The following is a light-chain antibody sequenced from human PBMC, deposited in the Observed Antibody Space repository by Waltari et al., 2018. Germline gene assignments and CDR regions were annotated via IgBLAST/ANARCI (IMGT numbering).Light chain of an antibody. CDR3: QQYNNWPAT. J-gene: IGKJ2*01. CDR1: QSVWWN. Sequence: EVIMTQSPATLSVSPGQSATLSCRASQSVWWNLAWYQQKPGQAPRLLIYGASSRATDIPGRFSGSGSGTEFTLTITSLQSEDFAVYYCQQYNNWPATFGQGTKLEIK. V-gene: IGKV3-15*01. CDR2: GAS.